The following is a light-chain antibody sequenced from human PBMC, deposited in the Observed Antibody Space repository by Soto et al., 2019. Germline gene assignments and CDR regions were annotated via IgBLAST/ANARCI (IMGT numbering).Light chain of an antibody. J-gene: IGKJ4*02. CDR3: HQYYKWPLT. CDR1: QSAISN. CDR2: DAS. V-gene: IGKV3-15*01. Sequence: EIVMTQSPATLSVSPGERVTLSCRASQSAISNLAWYQQKPGQTPRLLIYDASTRATDMPARFSGSGYGTDFTLTISSLLAEEFAVYYCHQYYKWPLTFGGGTKVEIQ.